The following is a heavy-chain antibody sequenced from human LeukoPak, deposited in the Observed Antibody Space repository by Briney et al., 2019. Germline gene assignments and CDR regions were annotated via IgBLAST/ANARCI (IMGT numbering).Heavy chain of an antibody. V-gene: IGHV3-9*01. Sequence: PGRSLRLSCAASGFTFDDYAMHWVQQAPGKGLEWVSGISWNSGSIGYADSVKGRFTISRDNAKNSLYLQMNSLRAEDTALYYCAKDGGYWGQGTLVTVSS. CDR1: GFTFDDYA. J-gene: IGHJ4*02. CDR3: AKDGGY. CDR2: ISWNSGSI.